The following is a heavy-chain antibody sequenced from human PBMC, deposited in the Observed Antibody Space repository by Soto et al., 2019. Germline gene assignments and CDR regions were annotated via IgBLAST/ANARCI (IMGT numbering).Heavy chain of an antibody. D-gene: IGHD3-10*01. J-gene: IGHJ4*02. CDR2: NNPNSGNN. CDR3: ARGRASGSYYLLDY. Sequence: ASVKVSCKASGNTFTSYDINWVRQAAGHGLEWMGWNNPNSGNNGYAQKFQGRGTMTRDTAIRTAYMEVSRLRSDDTAVYYCARGRASGSYYLLDYWGQGTLVTVSS. V-gene: IGHV1-8*01. CDR1: GNTFTSYD.